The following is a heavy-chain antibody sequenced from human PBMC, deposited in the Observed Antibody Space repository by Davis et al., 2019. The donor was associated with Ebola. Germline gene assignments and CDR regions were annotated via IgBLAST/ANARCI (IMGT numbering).Heavy chain of an antibody. J-gene: IGHJ4*02. CDR2: INYSGNT. D-gene: IGHD6-19*01. CDR3: ARGGIAVAGPDY. V-gene: IGHV4-59*01. Sequence: SETLSLTCTVSSGSISSYYWSWIRQPPGKGLEWIGYINYSGNTKYNPSLKSRVSISVDTSKNQFSLKLSSVTAADTAVYYCARGGIAVAGPDYWGQGTLVTVSS. CDR1: SGSISSYY.